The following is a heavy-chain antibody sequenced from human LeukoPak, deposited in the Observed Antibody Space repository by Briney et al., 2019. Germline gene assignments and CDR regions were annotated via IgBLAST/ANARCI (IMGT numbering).Heavy chain of an antibody. Sequence: ASVKVSCKASRYTYTSYDINGVREAGGRGLEWMEWMNPNTGRTGFAQKFQGRLTMTRDTSINTAYMELISLRSDDTAVYYCARLSQTPDYYSSGGYFYLGYWGQGTPVTVSS. CDR2: MNPNTGRT. V-gene: IGHV1-8*01. CDR1: RYTYTSYD. J-gene: IGHJ4*02. CDR3: ARLSQTPDYYSSGGYFYLGY. D-gene: IGHD3-22*01.